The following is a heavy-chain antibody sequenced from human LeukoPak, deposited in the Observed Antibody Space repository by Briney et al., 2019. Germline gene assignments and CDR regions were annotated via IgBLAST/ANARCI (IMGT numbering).Heavy chain of an antibody. D-gene: IGHD3-10*01. CDR1: GGSISSYY. Sequence: SETLSLTCTVSGGSISSYYWSWIRQPPGKGLEWIGEINHSGSTNYNPSLKSRVTISVDTSKNQFSLKLSSVTAADTAVYYCARGQWFGQDNWFDPWGQGTLVTVSS. CDR2: INHSGST. J-gene: IGHJ5*02. V-gene: IGHV4-34*01. CDR3: ARGQWFGQDNWFDP.